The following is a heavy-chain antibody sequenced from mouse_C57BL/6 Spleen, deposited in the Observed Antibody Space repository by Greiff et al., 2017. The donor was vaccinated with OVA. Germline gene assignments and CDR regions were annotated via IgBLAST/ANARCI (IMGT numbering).Heavy chain of an antibody. V-gene: IGHV1-69*01. D-gene: IGHD1-1*01. J-gene: IGHJ2*01. CDR3: ARAFITTVVANFDY. Sequence: QVQLKQPGAELVMPGASVKLSCKASGYTFTSYWMHWVKQRPGQGLEWIGEIDPSDSYTNYNQKFKGKSTLTVDKSSSTAYMQLSSLTSEDSAVYYCARAFITTVVANFDYWGQGTTLTVSS. CDR1: GYTFTSYW. CDR2: IDPSDSYT.